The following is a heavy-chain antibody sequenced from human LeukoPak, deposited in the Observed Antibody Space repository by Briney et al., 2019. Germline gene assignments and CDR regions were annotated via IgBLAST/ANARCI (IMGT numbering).Heavy chain of an antibody. J-gene: IGHJ4*02. Sequence: GESLKISCKGSGYSFSIYWIGWVRQMPGKGLEWMGIIYPGDSDTRYSPSFQGQVTISADKSISTAYLQWSSLKASDTAMYYCARHYCSSTSCYPLGYWGQGTLVTVSS. CDR1: GYSFSIYW. CDR2: IYPGDSDT. CDR3: ARHYCSSTSCYPLGY. D-gene: IGHD2-2*01. V-gene: IGHV5-51*01.